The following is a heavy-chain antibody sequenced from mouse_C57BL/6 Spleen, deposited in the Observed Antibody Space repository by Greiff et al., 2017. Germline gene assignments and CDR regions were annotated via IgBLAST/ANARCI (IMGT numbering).Heavy chain of an antibody. J-gene: IGHJ2*01. CDR1: GYTFTSYG. CDR2: IYPRSGNT. CDR3: ARWGDGSSGY. D-gene: IGHD1-1*01. Sequence: QVQLQQSGAELARPGASVKLSCKASGYTFTSYGISWVKQRTGQGLEWIGEIYPRSGNTYYNEKFKGKATLTADKSASPAYLKLRSLTAEDSAVYFCARWGDGSSGYWGQGTTLTDSS. V-gene: IGHV1-81*01.